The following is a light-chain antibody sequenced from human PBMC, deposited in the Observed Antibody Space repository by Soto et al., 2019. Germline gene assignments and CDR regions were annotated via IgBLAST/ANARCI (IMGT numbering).Light chain of an antibody. CDR3: SSCAGSNPDV. V-gene: IGLV2-8*01. CDR2: EVS. CDR1: SSDVGGCNF. Sequence: QSALTQPPSASGSPGQSVTISCTGTSSDVGGCNFVSWYQQHPGKAPKLMIYEVSKRPSGVPDRFSGSKSGNTASLTVSGLQAEDEADYYCSSCAGSNPDVFGTGTKLTVL. J-gene: IGLJ1*01.